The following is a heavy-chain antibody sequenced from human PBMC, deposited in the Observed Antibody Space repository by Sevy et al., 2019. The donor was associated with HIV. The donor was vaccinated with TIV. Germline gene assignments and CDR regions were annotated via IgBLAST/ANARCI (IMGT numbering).Heavy chain of an antibody. CDR3: ARHCGSTSCSHAFDI. CDR1: GGSFSGYY. CDR2: NNHSGST. V-gene: IGHV4-34*01. J-gene: IGHJ3*02. D-gene: IGHD2-2*01. Sequence: SETLSLTCAVYGGSFSGYYWSWIRQPPGKGLEWIGENNHSGSTNYNPSLKSRVTISVDTSKNQFSLKLSSVTAADTAVYYCARHCGSTSCSHAFDIWGQGTMVTVSS.